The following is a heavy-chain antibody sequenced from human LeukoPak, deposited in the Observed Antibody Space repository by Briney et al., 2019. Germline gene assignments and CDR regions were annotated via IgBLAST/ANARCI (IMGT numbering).Heavy chain of an antibody. J-gene: IGHJ4*02. CDR3: ATATHYGSGSRYFES. CDR2: ISSGSTYI. CDR1: GFTFSSYS. D-gene: IGHD3-10*01. V-gene: IGHV3-21*01. Sequence: GGSLRLSRAASGFTFSSYSINWVRQAPGQGLEWVSSISSGSTYIYYADSVKGRFTISRDNTKNSLYLQMNSLRAEDTAVYYCATATHYGSGSRYFESWGQGTLVTVSS.